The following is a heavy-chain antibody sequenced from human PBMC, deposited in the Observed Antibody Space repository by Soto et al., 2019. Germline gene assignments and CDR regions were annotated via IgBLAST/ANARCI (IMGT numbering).Heavy chain of an antibody. CDR3: ARHGFYGDYSSNYFDP. V-gene: IGHV5-51*01. D-gene: IGHD4-17*01. J-gene: IGHJ5*02. Sequence: PGESLKISCKGSGYSFSNWWIAWVRQMPGKGLECMGIIYPSDSQTRYSPSFQGQVTISADKSISTAYLQWSSLKASDTAIYYCARHGFYGDYSSNYFDPWGQGTL. CDR1: GYSFSNWW. CDR2: IYPSDSQT.